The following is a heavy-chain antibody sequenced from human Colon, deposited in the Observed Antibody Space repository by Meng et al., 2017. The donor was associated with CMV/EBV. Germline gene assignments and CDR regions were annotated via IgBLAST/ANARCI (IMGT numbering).Heavy chain of an antibody. CDR2: IYYSGST. V-gene: IGHV4-39*07. CDR3: ARMKLGTSDAFDI. J-gene: IGHJ3*02. D-gene: IGHD7-27*01. Sequence: GSLRLSCTVSGGSISSSSYYWGWIRQPPGKGLEWIGSIYYSGSTYYNPSLKSRVTISVDTSKNQFSLKLSSVTAADTAVYYCARMKLGTSDAFDIWGQETMVTVSS. CDR1: GGSISSSSYY.